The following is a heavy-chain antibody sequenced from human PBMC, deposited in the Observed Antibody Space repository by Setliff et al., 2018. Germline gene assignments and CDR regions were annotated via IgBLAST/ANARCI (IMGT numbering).Heavy chain of an antibody. CDR3: ARKKTVYWYYGMDV. V-gene: IGHV4-61*09. CDR2: IYTNGGT. Sequence: PSETLSLTCSVSGASISSGNDFWNWIRQPAGKGLEWIGNIYTNGGTDYSPSLRSRVTISLGTSKNQFSLQLTSVTAADTAVHYCARKKTVYWYYGMDVWGQGTTVTVSS. J-gene: IGHJ6*02. CDR1: GASISSGNDF. D-gene: IGHD2-15*01.